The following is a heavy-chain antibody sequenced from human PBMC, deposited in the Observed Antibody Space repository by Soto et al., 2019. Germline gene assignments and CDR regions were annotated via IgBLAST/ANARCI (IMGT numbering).Heavy chain of an antibody. D-gene: IGHD2-15*01. CDR1: GFTFSSYG. V-gene: IGHV3-33*01. CDR3: VRDLQIGCSGSTCPTGY. CDR2: IWYDGSNK. Sequence: PGGSLRLSCAASGFTFSSYGMHWVRQAPGKGLERVAVIWYDGSNKYYADSVKGRFTISRDNSKNTLYLQMNSLRAEYTAVYYCVRDLQIGCSGSTCPTGYWGEGTLVTVSS. J-gene: IGHJ4*02.